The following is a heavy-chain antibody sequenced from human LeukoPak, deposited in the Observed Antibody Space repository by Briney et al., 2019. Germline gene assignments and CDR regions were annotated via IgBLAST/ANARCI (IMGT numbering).Heavy chain of an antibody. CDR3: ARVHFSSSPYFDY. J-gene: IGHJ4*02. Sequence: GGSLRLSCAASEFTFSSYSMNWVRQAPGKGLEWVSYITNSGNSKSYADSVKGRFTISRDNTKNSLYLQMNGLRAEDTAVYYCARVHFSSSPYFDYWGQGTLVTVSS. CDR2: ITNSGNSK. CDR1: EFTFSSYS. V-gene: IGHV3-48*01. D-gene: IGHD6-6*01.